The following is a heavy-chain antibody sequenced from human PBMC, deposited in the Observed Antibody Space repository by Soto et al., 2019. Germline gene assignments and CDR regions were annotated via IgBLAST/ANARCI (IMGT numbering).Heavy chain of an antibody. CDR3: ARDIGSGWYFGWFDP. Sequence: ASVQVSCKASGYTFTSYGISWVRQAPGQGLEWMGWISAYNGNTNYAQKLQGRVTMTTDTSTSTAYMELRSLRSDDTAVYYCARDIGSGWYFGWFDPWGQGTLVTVSS. CDR1: GYTFTSYG. J-gene: IGHJ5*02. V-gene: IGHV1-18*04. CDR2: ISAYNGNT. D-gene: IGHD6-19*01.